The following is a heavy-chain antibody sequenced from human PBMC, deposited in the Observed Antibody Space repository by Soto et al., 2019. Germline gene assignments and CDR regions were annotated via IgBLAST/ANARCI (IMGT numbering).Heavy chain of an antibody. CDR3: AKSNYAPRYYYYYGMDV. V-gene: IGHV3-23*01. CDR1: GFTFSSYA. Sequence: VGSLRLSCAASGFTFSSYAMSWVRQAPGKGLEWVSAISGSGGSTYYADSVKGRFTISRDNSKNTLYLQMNSLRAEDTAVYYCAKSNYAPRYYYYYGMDVWGQGTTVTVSS. D-gene: IGHD4-4*01. J-gene: IGHJ6*02. CDR2: ISGSGGST.